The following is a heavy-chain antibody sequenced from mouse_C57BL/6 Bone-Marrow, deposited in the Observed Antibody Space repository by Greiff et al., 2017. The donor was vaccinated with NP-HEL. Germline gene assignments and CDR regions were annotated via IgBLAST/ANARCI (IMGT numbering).Heavy chain of an antibody. CDR2: IDPSDSYT. CDR3: ARKAYYGRSYEFAY. D-gene: IGHD1-1*01. J-gene: IGHJ3*01. CDR1: GYTFTTYW. V-gene: IGHV1-50*01. Sequence: QVQLQRPGAELVKPGASVKLSCKASGYTFTTYWMQWVKQRPGQGLEWIGEIDPSDSYTNYNQKFKGKATLTVDTSSSTANMQLSSLTSEDSAVYYCARKAYYGRSYEFAYWGQGTLVTVSA.